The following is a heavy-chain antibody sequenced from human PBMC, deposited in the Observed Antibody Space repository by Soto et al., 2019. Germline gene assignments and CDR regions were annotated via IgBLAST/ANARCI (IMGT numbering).Heavy chain of an antibody. CDR2: IIPIFGTE. V-gene: IGHV1-69*13. D-gene: IGHD3-10*01. CDR3: ARDPSYYGSGSQRV. CDR1: GGTFSSYA. J-gene: IGHJ4*02. Sequence: SVKVSCKASGGTFSSYAISWVRQAPGQRLEWMGGIIPIFGTENYAQKFQGRVTITADESTSTAYMELSSLRSEDTAVYYCARDPSYYGSGSQRVWGQGTLVTVSS.